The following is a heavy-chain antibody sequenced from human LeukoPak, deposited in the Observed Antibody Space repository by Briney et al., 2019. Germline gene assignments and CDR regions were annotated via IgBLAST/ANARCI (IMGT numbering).Heavy chain of an antibody. Sequence: ASVKVSCKTSGYTFTSYHINWVRQATGQGLEWMGWMNPNSGDSGYAQKFQGRVTITRNTSISTAYMELSSLRSEDTAVYYCARGRTWNYVWFDPWGQGTLVTVSS. J-gene: IGHJ5*02. V-gene: IGHV1-8*03. D-gene: IGHD1-7*01. CDR1: GYTFTSYH. CDR3: ARGRTWNYVWFDP. CDR2: MNPNSGDS.